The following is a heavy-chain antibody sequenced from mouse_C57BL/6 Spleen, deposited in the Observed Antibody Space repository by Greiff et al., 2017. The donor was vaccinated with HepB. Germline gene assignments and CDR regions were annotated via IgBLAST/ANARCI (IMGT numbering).Heavy chain of an antibody. CDR3: ARHEDRDYGSSYNYAMDY. J-gene: IGHJ4*01. CDR1: GYTFTEYT. Sequence: VKLMESGAELVKPGASVKLSCKASGYTFTEYTIHWVKQRSGQGLEWIGWFYPGSGSIKYNEKFKDKATLTADKSSSTVYMELSRLTSEDSAVYFCARHEDRDYGSSYNYAMDYWGQGTSVTVSS. CDR2: FYPGSGSI. D-gene: IGHD1-1*01. V-gene: IGHV1-62-2*01.